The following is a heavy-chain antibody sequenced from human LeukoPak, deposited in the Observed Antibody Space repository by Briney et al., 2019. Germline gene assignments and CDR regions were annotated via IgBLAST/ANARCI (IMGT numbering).Heavy chain of an antibody. V-gene: IGHV3-11*04. CDR2: ISSSGTSV. D-gene: IGHD3-3*01. Sequence: PVGSLRLSCAASGFTFSDYNTNWIRQAPGKGLEWVSYISSSGTSVQYADSVKGRFTISRDNAKNSLYLQMNSLRAEDTAVYYCVRERLYDFWSGFYPIDYWGQGTLVTVSS. J-gene: IGHJ4*02. CDR3: VRERLYDFWSGFYPIDY. CDR1: GFTFSDYN.